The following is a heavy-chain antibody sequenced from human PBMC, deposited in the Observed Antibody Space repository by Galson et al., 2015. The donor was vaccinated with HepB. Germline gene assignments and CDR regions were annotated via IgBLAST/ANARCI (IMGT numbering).Heavy chain of an antibody. V-gene: IGHV1-69*10. CDR2: IIPILGIA. CDR1: GGTFSSYA. D-gene: IGHD3-10*01. CDR3: ARDGGGFRESDAFDI. J-gene: IGHJ3*02. Sequence: SVKVSCKASGGTFSSYAISWVRQAPGQGLEWMGGIIPILGIANYAQKFQGRVTITADKSTSTAYMELSSLRSEDTAVYYCARDGGGFRESDAFDIWGQGTMVTVSS.